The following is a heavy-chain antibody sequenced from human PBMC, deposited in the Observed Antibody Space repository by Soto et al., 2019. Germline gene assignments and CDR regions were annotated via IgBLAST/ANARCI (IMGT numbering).Heavy chain of an antibody. V-gene: IGHV1-69*02. CDR3: ARGVARATFDY. CDR2: IIPILGIA. J-gene: IGHJ4*02. CDR1: GGTFSSYT. D-gene: IGHD1-26*01. Sequence: QVQLVQSGAEVKKPGSSVKVSCKASGGTFSSYTISWVRQAPGQGREWMGRIIPILGIANYAQKFQGRGTITADKSTSTAYMELSSLRSEDTAVYYCARGVARATFDYWGQGTLVTVSS.